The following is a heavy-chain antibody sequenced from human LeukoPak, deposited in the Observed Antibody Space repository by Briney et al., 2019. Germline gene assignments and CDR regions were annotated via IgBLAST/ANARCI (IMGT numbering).Heavy chain of an antibody. D-gene: IGHD3-3*01. CDR1: GGSFSGYY. J-gene: IGHJ4*02. CDR2: INHSGST. Sequence: SETLSLTCAVYGGSFSGYYWSWIRQPPGKGLEWIGEINHSGSTNYNPSLKSRATISVDTSKNQFSLKLSSVTAADTAVYYCARGGVEIRFFDYWGQGTLVTVSS. V-gene: IGHV4-34*01. CDR3: ARGGVEIRFFDY.